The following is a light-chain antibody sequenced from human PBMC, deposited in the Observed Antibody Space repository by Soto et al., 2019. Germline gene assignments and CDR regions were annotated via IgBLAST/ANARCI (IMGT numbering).Light chain of an antibody. J-gene: IGKJ5*01. Sequence: AIRMTQSPSSFSSSTVDRFTISFRASQGISSYLAWYQQKPGKAPKLLIYAASTLQSGVPSRFSGSGSGTDFTLTISCLQSEDFATYYCQQYYSYPPWTFGQGTRLEN. CDR1: QGISSY. CDR2: AAS. V-gene: IGKV1-8*01. CDR3: QQYYSYPPWT.